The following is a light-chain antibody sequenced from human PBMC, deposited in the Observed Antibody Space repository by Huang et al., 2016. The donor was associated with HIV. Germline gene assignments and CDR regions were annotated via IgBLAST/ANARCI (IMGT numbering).Light chain of an antibody. CDR1: QDISDY. CDR3: LQHDHFHTPT. CDR2: AAS. J-gene: IGKJ1*01. Sequence: DIQMTQSPSAMSASVGDRVTITCRASQDISDYLAWVQQKPGKVPKRLIFAASSLQRWVPSRFSGSGSGREFTLTISSLQPEDFATYYCLQHDHFHTPTFGQGTRVEIK. V-gene: IGKV1-17*03.